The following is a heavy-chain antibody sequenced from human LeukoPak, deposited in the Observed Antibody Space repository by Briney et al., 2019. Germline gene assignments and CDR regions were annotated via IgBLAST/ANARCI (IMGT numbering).Heavy chain of an antibody. CDR3: AKGGHFSHFDL. Sequence: PGGSLRLSCAASGLTFSNYAMSWVRQAPGKGLEWVSTISGRGDSTYYADSVKGRFTISRDNSKNTHYLQMNSLRAEDTAVYYCAKGGHFSHFDLWGRGTLVTVSS. V-gene: IGHV3-23*01. CDR1: GLTFSNYA. CDR2: ISGRGDST. J-gene: IGHJ2*01.